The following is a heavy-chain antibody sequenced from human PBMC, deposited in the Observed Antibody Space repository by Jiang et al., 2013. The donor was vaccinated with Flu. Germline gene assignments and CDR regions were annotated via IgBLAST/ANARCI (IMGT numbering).Heavy chain of an antibody. V-gene: IGHV1-58*01. D-gene: IGHD6-19*01. CDR2: IVVGSGNT. Sequence: SGAEVKKPGTSVKVSCKASGFTFSNSAVQWVRQARGQRPEWIGWIVVGSGNTNYAQKFQERVTITRDMSTRTVYMELSSLRSEDSAVYYCAAAPXFRLEGHQFYDYYYVDV. CDR1: GFTFSNSA. J-gene: IGHJ6*03. CDR3: AAAPXFRLEGHQFYDYYYVDV.